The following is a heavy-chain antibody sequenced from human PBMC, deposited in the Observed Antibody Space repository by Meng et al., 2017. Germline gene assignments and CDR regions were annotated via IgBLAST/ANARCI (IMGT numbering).Heavy chain of an antibody. CDR2: ISGSGGST. D-gene: IGHD6-19*01. V-gene: IGHV3-23*01. CDR1: GFTFSSYA. J-gene: IGHJ6*02. CDR3: AKGGLSSGWYDVFYYYYYGMDV. Sequence: GESLKISCAASGFTFSSYAMSWVRQAPGKGLEWVSAISGSGGSTYYADSVKGRFTISRDNSKNTLYLQMNSLRAEDTAVYYCAKGGLSSGWYDVFYYYYYGMDVWGQGTTVTVS.